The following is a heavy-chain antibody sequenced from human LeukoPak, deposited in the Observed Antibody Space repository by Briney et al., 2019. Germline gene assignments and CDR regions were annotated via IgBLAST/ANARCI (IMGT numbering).Heavy chain of an antibody. D-gene: IGHD5-24*01. J-gene: IGHJ3*02. CDR1: GGSISSYY. CDR2: IYTSGST. V-gene: IGHV4-4*07. Sequence: SETLSLTCTVSGGSISSYYWSWIRQPAGKGLEWIGRIYTSGSTNYNPSLKSRVTISIDTSKKQFSLKLTSVTAADTAVYYCARVKDDNNYDRAFDIWGQGTMVTVSS. CDR3: ARVKDDNNYDRAFDI.